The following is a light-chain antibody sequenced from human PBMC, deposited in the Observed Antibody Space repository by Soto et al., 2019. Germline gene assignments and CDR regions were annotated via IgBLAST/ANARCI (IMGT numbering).Light chain of an antibody. CDR1: QGIRND. J-gene: IGKJ3*01. CDR3: LQDYNYPFT. CDR2: SAS. V-gene: IGKV1-6*01. Sequence: AIQMTQSPSSLSASVGDRVTMTCRSSQGIRNDLGWYQHRPGKAPKLLIYSASSLQSGVPSRFSGSGSGTDFTLTISSLQPEDSATYYCLQDYNYPFTFGPGAKVDIK.